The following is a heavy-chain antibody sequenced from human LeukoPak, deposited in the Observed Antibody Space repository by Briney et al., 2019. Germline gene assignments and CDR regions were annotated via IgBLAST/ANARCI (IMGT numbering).Heavy chain of an antibody. V-gene: IGHV3-23*01. CDR3: AKGYYYGSGSYSTFDY. J-gene: IGHJ4*02. CDR2: ISGSGGST. CDR1: GFTFSSHA. D-gene: IGHD3-10*01. Sequence: PGGSLRLSCAASGFTFSSHALSCLRQAPGKGLEWVSTISGSGGSTYYADSVKGRFTISRDNSKNTLYVQMSSLRADDTAVYYCAKGYYYGSGSYSTFDYWGQGTLVTVSS.